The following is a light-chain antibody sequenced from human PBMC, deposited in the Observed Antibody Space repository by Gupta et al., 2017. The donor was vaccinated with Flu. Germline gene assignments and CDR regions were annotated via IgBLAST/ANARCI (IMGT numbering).Light chain of an antibody. CDR2: GAS. V-gene: IGKV3-20*01. CDR3: QQEDSSPYT. CDR1: QSVGSNY. J-gene: IGKJ2*01. Sequence: EIVLTQSPGTLSLSPGERATLSCRASQSVGSNYLAWYQQKPGQAPRLLIFGASNRATGIPDRFSGSGSATDFTLTISRLEPEDFAVYHCQQEDSSPYTFGQGTKLEIK.